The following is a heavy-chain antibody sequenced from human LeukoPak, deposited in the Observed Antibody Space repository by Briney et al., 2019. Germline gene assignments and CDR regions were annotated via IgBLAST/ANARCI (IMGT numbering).Heavy chain of an antibody. CDR3: ARDGYCSSTSCGYYYYYGMDV. CDR1: GFTFSDYY. Sequence: GGSLRLSCAASGFTFSDYYMSWIRQAPGKGLEWVSYISSSGSTIYYADSVEGRFTISRDNAKNSLYLQMNSLRAEDTAVYYCARDGYCSSTSCGYYYYYGMDVWGQGTTVTVSS. CDR2: ISSSGSTI. D-gene: IGHD2-2*03. J-gene: IGHJ6*02. V-gene: IGHV3-11*01.